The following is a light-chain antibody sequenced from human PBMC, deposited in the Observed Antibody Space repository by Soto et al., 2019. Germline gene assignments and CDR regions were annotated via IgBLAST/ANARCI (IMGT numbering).Light chain of an antibody. V-gene: IGKV1-5*03. CDR3: QQYNSYPRT. CDR1: QNINTW. J-gene: IGKJ1*01. CDR2: KAS. Sequence: DIQMTQSPSTLSASVGDRVTITCRASQNINTWLAWYQQKPGKAPKLLISKASTLESGLPSRFSGSGSGTEFTLTIKSLQPDDIATYYCQQYNSYPRTFGQGTKVEIK.